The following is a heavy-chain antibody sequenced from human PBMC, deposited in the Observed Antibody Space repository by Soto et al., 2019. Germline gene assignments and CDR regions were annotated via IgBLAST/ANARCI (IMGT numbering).Heavy chain of an antibody. CDR1: GFTFSDNY. D-gene: IGHD3-10*01. Sequence: QVQLVESGGGLVKPGGSLRLSCAASGFTFSDNYMTWIRQAPGKGLEWVSYISSSGSTIYYADSVKGRFTISRDNAKNSLYLQMSSLTAEDTAVYYCARAFYGSGSYYHYYYIDVWGTGTTVTVSS. J-gene: IGHJ6*03. CDR2: ISSSGSTI. CDR3: ARAFYGSGSYYHYYYIDV. V-gene: IGHV3-11*01.